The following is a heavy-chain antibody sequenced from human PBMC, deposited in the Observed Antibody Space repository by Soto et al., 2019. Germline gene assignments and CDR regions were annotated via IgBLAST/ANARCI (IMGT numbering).Heavy chain of an antibody. Sequence: ASVKVSCKASGYTFSNYGISWVRQAPGQGLEWMGWISGYNGITNYVQKFQGRVTMTTDTSTRTAYMELRSLRYEDTAVYYCARAEKWVTGRRGAEWG. CDR2: ISGYNGIT. CDR1: GYTFSNYG. J-gene: IGHJ6*01. CDR3: ARAEKWVTGRRGAE. D-gene: IGHD1-20*01. V-gene: IGHV1-18*04.